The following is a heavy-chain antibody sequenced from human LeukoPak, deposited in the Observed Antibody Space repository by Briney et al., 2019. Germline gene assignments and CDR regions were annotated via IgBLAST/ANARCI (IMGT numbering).Heavy chain of an antibody. CDR3: ARDQDPGAFDI. CDR1: SYTLTNYG. J-gene: IGHJ3*02. Sequence: GASVKVSCKASSYTLTNYGISWVRQARGQGLEWMGWISAYNGNTNYAQNLQGRVTMTTDTSTNTAYMELRSLRSDDTAVYYCARDQDPGAFDIWGQGTMVTVSS. CDR2: ISAYNGNT. V-gene: IGHV1-18*01.